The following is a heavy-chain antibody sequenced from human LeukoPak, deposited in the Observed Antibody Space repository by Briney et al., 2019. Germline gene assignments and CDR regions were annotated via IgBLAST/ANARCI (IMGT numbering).Heavy chain of an antibody. CDR1: GFTFSNFW. V-gene: IGHV3-7*04. CDR2: IHPEGNEK. Sequence: GSLRLSCAVSGFTFSNFWMSWVRQAPGRGLEWVANIHPEGNEKYHVESVKGRFTISRDNTKNLLFLQMNGLRVEDTAVYYCARGDDFSGDHWGQGTLVTVSS. J-gene: IGHJ4*02. D-gene: IGHD1-1*01. CDR3: ARGDDFSGDH.